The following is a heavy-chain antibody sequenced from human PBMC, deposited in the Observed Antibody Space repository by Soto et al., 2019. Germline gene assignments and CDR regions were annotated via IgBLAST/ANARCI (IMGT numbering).Heavy chain of an antibody. D-gene: IGHD2-2*01. CDR2: IWYDGSNK. V-gene: IGHV3-33*01. CDR3: ARPVVVPAAMGPLGYYYYGMDV. CDR1: GFTFSSYG. Sequence: GGSLRLSCAASGFTFSSYGMHWVRQAPGKGLEWVAVIWYDGSNKYYADSVKGRFTISRDNSKNTLYLQMNSLRAEDTAVYYCARPVVVPAAMGPLGYYYYGMDVWGQGTTVTVSS. J-gene: IGHJ6*02.